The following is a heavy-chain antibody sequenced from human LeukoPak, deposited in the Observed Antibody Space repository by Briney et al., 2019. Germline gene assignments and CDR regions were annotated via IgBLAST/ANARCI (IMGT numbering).Heavy chain of an antibody. D-gene: IGHD5-18*01. CDR2: MNPNSGNT. J-gene: IGHJ4*02. Sequence: ASVKVSCKASGYTFTSYDINWVRQATGQGLEWMGWMNPNSGNTGYAQKFQGRVTITRNTSKSTAYMELSSLRSEDTAVYYCAIFMSGYSYGDGDYFDYWGQGTLVTVSS. V-gene: IGHV1-8*03. CDR1: GYTFTSYD. CDR3: AIFMSGYSYGDGDYFDY.